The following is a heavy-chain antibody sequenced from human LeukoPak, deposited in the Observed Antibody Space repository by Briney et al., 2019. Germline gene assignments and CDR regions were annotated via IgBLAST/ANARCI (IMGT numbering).Heavy chain of an antibody. V-gene: IGHV3-23*01. J-gene: IGHJ4*02. CDR1: GFTFSSFA. Sequence: GGSLRLSCAASGFTFSSFALSWVRQAPGKGLEWVSSISGSGDSTYYMESVKGRFTISRDNSENTLYLQMNSLRADDTAVYYCGNCRPHPPAAVITCGGQGPLATVP. D-gene: IGHD6-13*01. CDR2: ISGSGDST. CDR3: GNCRPHPPAAVITC.